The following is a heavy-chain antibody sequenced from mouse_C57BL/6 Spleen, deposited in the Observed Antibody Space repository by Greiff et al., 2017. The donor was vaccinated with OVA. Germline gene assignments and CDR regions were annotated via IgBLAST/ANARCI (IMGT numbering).Heavy chain of an antibody. CDR1: GYTFTSYT. CDR2: INPSSGYT. J-gene: IGHJ2*01. Sequence: QVQLQQSGAELARPGASVKMSCKASGYTFTSYTMHWVKQRPGQGLEWIGYINPSSGYTKYNQKFKDKATLTADKSSSTAYMQLSSLTSEDSAVYYGARRGATTVVATNYFDYWGQGTTLTVSS. CDR3: ARRGATTVVATNYFDY. V-gene: IGHV1-4*01. D-gene: IGHD1-1*01.